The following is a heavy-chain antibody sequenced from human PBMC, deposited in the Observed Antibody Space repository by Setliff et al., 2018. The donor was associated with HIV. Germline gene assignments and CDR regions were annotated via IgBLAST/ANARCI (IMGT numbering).Heavy chain of an antibody. Sequence: PSETLSLTCTVYGGFIKNSNYYWGWIRQPPGKGLEWIGNIHYSGSTYYNPSLKSRVTISVDTSKNQFSLKLSSVTAADRAVYYNLYDGSPVYGMDVWGQGTTVTVSS. D-gene: IGHD3-10*01. CDR2: IHYSGST. CDR1: GGFIKNSNYY. CDR3: LYDGSPVYGMDV. V-gene: IGHV4-39*01. J-gene: IGHJ6*02.